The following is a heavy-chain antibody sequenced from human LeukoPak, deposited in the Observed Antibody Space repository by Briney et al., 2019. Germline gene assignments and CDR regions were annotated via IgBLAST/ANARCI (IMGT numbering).Heavy chain of an antibody. J-gene: IGHJ4*02. D-gene: IGHD3-10*01. Sequence: SETLSLTCAVSGGSISSGGYSWSWIRQPPGKGLEWIGYIYHSGSTYYNPSLKSRVTISVDRSKNQFSLKLSSVTAADTAVYYCARSNYYYGSGIDYWGQGTLVTVSS. CDR3: ARSNYYYGSGIDY. V-gene: IGHV4-30-2*01. CDR2: IYHSGST. CDR1: GGSISSGGYS.